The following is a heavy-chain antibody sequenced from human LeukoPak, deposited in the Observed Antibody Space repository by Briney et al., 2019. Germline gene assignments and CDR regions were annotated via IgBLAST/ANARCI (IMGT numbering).Heavy chain of an antibody. J-gene: IGHJ4*02. D-gene: IGHD3-22*01. Sequence: ASVKVSCEASGYTFTSYGISWVRQAPGQALEWMGWISAYNGNTNYAQKLQGRVTMTTDTSTSTAYMELRSLRSDDTAVYYCARGAHYYDSSGYYWFDYWGQGTLVTVSS. CDR1: GYTFTSYG. CDR3: ARGAHYYDSSGYYWFDY. CDR2: ISAYNGNT. V-gene: IGHV1-18*01.